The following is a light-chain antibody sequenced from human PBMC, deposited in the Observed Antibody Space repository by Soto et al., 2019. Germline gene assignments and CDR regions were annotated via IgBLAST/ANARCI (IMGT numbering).Light chain of an antibody. Sequence: DIQMTQSPSSLSASVGDGVTITCRASQSISSYLNWYQQKPGKAPKLLIYATSSLQSGVPSRFSGSGSGTDFTLTISSLQPEDFATYYCQQSDSTGTWTFGQGTKVDIK. CDR1: QSISSY. CDR3: QQSDSTGTWT. V-gene: IGKV1-39*01. J-gene: IGKJ1*01. CDR2: ATS.